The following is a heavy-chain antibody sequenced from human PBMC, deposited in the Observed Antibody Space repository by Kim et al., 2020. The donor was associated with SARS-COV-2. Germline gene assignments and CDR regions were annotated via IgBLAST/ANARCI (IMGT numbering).Heavy chain of an antibody. Sequence: GGSLRLSCAASGFTFSSYAMSWVRQAPGKGLEWVSDITGSGNSTYSADSVKGRFAISRDNSKNTLYLQMNSLRAEDAAVYYCAKGSRISGYYVDNWGQGTLGPVSP. CDR3: AKGSRISGYYVDN. D-gene: IGHD3-22*01. CDR2: ITGSGNST. J-gene: IGHJ4*02. CDR1: GFTFSSYA. V-gene: IGHV3-23*01.